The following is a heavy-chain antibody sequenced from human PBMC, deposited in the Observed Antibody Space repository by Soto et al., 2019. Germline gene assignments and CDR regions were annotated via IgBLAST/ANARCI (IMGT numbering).Heavy chain of an antibody. Sequence: PGGSLRLSCAASGFTFSSYSMNWVRQAPGKGLEWVSSISSSSSYIYYADSVKGRFTISRDNAKNSLYLQMNSLRAEDTAVYYCARAGGRHQRYYYYGMDVWGQGTTVTVSS. CDR1: GFTFSSYS. V-gene: IGHV3-21*01. CDR2: ISSSSSYI. J-gene: IGHJ6*02. CDR3: ARAGGRHQRYYYYGMDV. D-gene: IGHD3-16*01.